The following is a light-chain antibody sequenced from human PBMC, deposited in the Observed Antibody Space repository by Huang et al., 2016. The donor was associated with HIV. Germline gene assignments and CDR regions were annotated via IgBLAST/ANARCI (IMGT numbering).Light chain of an antibody. Sequence: EIVLTQSPATLSLSPGERATLSCRASQSVSSYLAWYHQKPGQAPRLLIDDASDRATGIPARFSGSGSGTDFTLTISSLEPEDFAVYYCQQRSNWPPWTFGQGTKVEIK. CDR3: QQRSNWPPWT. V-gene: IGKV3-11*01. CDR1: QSVSSY. CDR2: DAS. J-gene: IGKJ1*01.